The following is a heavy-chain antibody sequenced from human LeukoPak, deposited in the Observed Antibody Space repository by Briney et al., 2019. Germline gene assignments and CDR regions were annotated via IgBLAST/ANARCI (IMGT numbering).Heavy chain of an antibody. V-gene: IGHV3-53*01. CDR3: AKLSMDSYYFDY. Sequence: GGSLRLSCVASGFTVSSTYMSWVRQAPGKGLEWVSIIYNDGRTYYAHSVKGRFTISRDNSKNTLYLQMNSLRAEDTAVYYCAKLSMDSYYFDYWGQGTLVTVSS. CDR1: GFTVSSTY. CDR2: IYNDGRT. D-gene: IGHD3/OR15-3a*01. J-gene: IGHJ4*02.